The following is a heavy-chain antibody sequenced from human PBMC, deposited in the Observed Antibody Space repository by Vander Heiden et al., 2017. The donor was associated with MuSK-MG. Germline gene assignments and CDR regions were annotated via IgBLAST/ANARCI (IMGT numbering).Heavy chain of an antibody. J-gene: IGHJ4*02. D-gene: IGHD5-18*01. CDR3: ARFRSRGYSYGYDDY. CDR2: IIPILGIA. Sequence: ASGGTFSSYAISWVRQAPGQGLEWMGGIIPILGIANYAQKFQGRVTITADESTSTAYMELSSLRSEDTAVYYCARFRSRGYSYGYDDYWGQGPWSPSPQ. CDR1: GGTFSSYA. V-gene: IGHV1-69*10.